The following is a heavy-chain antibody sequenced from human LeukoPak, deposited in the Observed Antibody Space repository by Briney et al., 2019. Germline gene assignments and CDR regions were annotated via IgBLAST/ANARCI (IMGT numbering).Heavy chain of an antibody. CDR3: ARQGANYDILTGYSARDAFDI. CDR1: GGSVSSSSYY. D-gene: IGHD3-9*01. J-gene: IGHJ3*02. Sequence: PSETLSLTCTVSGGSVSSSSYYWGWIRQPPGKGLEWIGSIYYSGSTYYNPSLKSRVTISVDTSKNQFSLKLSSVTAADTAVYYCARQGANYDILTGYSARDAFDIWGQGTMVTVSS. CDR2: IYYSGST. V-gene: IGHV4-39*01.